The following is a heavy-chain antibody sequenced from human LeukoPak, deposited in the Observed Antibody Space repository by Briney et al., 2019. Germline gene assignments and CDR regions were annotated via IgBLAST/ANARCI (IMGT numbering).Heavy chain of an antibody. V-gene: IGHV3-48*03. CDR1: GFTFSSYE. CDR3: AKDRYGDYSFDS. Sequence: GGSLRLSCAASGFTFSSYEMNWVRQAPGKGLEWVSYISSSGSTIYYADSVKGRFTISRDNAKNSLYLQMNSLRAEDTAIYYCAKDRYGDYSFDSWGQGTLVTVSS. D-gene: IGHD4-17*01. CDR2: ISSSGSTI. J-gene: IGHJ4*02.